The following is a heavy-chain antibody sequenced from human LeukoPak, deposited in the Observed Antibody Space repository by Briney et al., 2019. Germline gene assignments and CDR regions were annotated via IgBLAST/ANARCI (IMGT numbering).Heavy chain of an antibody. CDR2: MNPNSGNT. D-gene: IGHD3-10*01. CDR3: ARGYYYYGSGSYCWFDP. V-gene: IGHV1-8*01. Sequence: VASVKVSCKASGYTFTSYDINWVRQATGQGLEWMGWMNPNSGNTGYAQKFQGRVTITRNTSISTAYMELSSLRSEDTAVYYCARGYYYYGSGSYCWFDPWGQGTLVTVSS. CDR1: GYTFTSYD. J-gene: IGHJ5*02.